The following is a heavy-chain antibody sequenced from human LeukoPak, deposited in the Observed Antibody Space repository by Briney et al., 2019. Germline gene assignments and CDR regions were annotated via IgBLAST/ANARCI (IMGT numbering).Heavy chain of an antibody. CDR3: ARDYKYAFDN. D-gene: IGHD5-24*01. J-gene: IGHJ4*02. Sequence: GGSLRLSCAVSGITLSNYGMSWVRQAPGKGLEWVAGISDSGGITNYADSVKGRFTISGDKAKNSLYLQMNSLRVEDTAVYYCARDYKYAFDNWGQGTLVTVSS. CDR2: ISDSGGIT. V-gene: IGHV3-23*01. CDR1: GITLSNYG.